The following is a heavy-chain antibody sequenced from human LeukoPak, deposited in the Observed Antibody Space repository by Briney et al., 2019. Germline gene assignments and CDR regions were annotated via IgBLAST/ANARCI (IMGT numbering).Heavy chain of an antibody. V-gene: IGHV3-74*01. CDR2: SKGDGSST. D-gene: IGHD5-18*01. Sequence: GGPLRLSCAASGFTFSSYWVHWVRHTPGKGVVWVSRSKGDGSSTSYADSVKRRFTISRDNAKNTLYLQMNSLRAEDTAVYYCARDGYSFGHDFDYWGQGTLVTVSS. J-gene: IGHJ4*02. CDR1: GFTFSSYW. CDR3: ARDGYSFGHDFDY.